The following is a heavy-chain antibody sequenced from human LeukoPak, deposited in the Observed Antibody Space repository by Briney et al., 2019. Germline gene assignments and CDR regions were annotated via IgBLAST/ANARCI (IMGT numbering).Heavy chain of an antibody. CDR1: GYTFTGYY. J-gene: IGHJ4*02. CDR2: INPNSGGT. CDR3: ARATRSGYGHEFDY. D-gene: IGHD3-10*01. V-gene: IGHV1-2*02. Sequence: ASVKVSCKASGYTFTGYYMHWVRQAPGQGLERMGWINPNSGGTNYAQKFQGRVTMTRDTSISTAYMELSRLRSDDTAVYYCARATRSGYGHEFDYWGQGTLVTVSS.